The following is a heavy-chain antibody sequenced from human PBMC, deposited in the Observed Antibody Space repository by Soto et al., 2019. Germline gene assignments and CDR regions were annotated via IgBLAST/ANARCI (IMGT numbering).Heavy chain of an antibody. J-gene: IGHJ6*03. Sequence: SETLSLTCTVSGGSISSYYWSWIRQPAGKGLEWIGYIYYSGSTNYNPSLKSRVTISVDTSKNQSSLKLSSVTAADTAVYYCARGFTRRKSYYVDVWGKGTTVTVSS. V-gene: IGHV4-59*12. CDR3: ARGFTRRKSYYVDV. D-gene: IGHD3-10*01. CDR2: IYYSGST. CDR1: GGSISSYY.